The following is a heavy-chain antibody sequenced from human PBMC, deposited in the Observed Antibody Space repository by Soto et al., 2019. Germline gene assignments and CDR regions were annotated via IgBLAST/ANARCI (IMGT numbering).Heavy chain of an antibody. Sequence: SLRLSCAASGFTFSSYAMHWVRQAPGKGLEWVAVISYDGSNKYYADSVKGRFTTSRDNSKNTLYLQMNSLRAEDTAVYYCARDHGSGSYYNDYYYYGMDVWGQGTTVTVSS. V-gene: IGHV3-30-3*01. D-gene: IGHD3-10*01. J-gene: IGHJ6*02. CDR1: GFTFSSYA. CDR3: ARDHGSGSYYNDYYYYGMDV. CDR2: ISYDGSNK.